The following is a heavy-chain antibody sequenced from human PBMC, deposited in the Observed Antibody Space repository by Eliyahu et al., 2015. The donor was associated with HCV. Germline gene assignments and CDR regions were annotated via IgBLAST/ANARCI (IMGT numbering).Heavy chain of an antibody. V-gene: IGHV4-59*01. Sequence: QVQLQESGPGLVKASETLSLTCTISGDSLSTYFWSWIRQAPGKGLEWIGTIYFTVNTKYNPSLESRVTMSADTSETQFSLRLTSVTAADTAFYYCARGHSSGRHDDWGQGVLVTVSS. CDR3: ARGHSSGRHDD. J-gene: IGHJ4*02. CDR2: IYFTVNT. D-gene: IGHD6-19*01. CDR1: GDSLSTYF.